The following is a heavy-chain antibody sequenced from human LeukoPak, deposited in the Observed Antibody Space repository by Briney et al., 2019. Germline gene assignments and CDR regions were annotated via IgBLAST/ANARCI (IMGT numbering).Heavy chain of an antibody. D-gene: IGHD2-21*01. CDR2: IYPSGGT. Sequence: SETLPLTCTVSGGSISGFYWSWIRQPAGKGLEWIGRIYPSGGTNYNPSLKSRVTMSTDTSTSQFSLKLRSVTAADTAVYYCAREYGDLDYWGQGTLVTVSS. J-gene: IGHJ4*02. V-gene: IGHV4-4*07. CDR1: GGSISGFY. CDR3: AREYGDLDY.